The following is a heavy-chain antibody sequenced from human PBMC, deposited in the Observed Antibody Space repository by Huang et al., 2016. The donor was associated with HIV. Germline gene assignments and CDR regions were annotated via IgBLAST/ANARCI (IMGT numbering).Heavy chain of an antibody. D-gene: IGHD4-17*01. CDR3: ASRTTVTTTSNYHYFYMDV. Sequence: QLQLQESGPGLVKPSETLSLTCTVSGGSISSSSYYWGWIRQSPGKGLEWIGSIYYSGNGSYNLSLKSRVTMSVDRSSNQFSLKMHSVTAADTAVYYCASRTTVTTTSNYHYFYMDVWGKGTTVIVSS. CDR2: IYYSGNG. V-gene: IGHV4-39*01. CDR1: GGSISSSSYY. J-gene: IGHJ6*03.